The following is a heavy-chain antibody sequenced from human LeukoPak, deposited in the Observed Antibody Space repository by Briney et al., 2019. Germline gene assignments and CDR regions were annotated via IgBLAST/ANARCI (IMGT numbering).Heavy chain of an antibody. CDR1: GFTFSNYA. V-gene: IGHV3-53*01. J-gene: IGHJ3*02. D-gene: IGHD3-10*01. Sequence: GGSLRLSCAASGFTFSNYAMSWVRQAPGKGLEWVSVIYSGGSTYYADSVKGRFTISRDNSKNTLYLQMNSLRAEDTAVYYCARGLMVRGDRTAFDIWGQGTMVTVSS. CDR2: IYSGGST. CDR3: ARGLMVRGDRTAFDI.